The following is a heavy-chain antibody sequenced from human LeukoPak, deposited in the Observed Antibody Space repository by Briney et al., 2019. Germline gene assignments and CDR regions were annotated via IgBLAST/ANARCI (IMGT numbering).Heavy chain of an antibody. D-gene: IGHD1-26*01. CDR3: ARGQGERELN. V-gene: IGHV1-2*06. CDR2: INPTSGGT. CDR1: GYTFTDYY. Sequence: ASVKVSCKASGYTFTDYYIHWVRQAPGQGLEWMGRINPTSGGTTYAQKFQDRVTMTRDMSITTAYMELNRLRSDDTAVYYCARGQGERELNWGQGTLVTVSS. J-gene: IGHJ4*02.